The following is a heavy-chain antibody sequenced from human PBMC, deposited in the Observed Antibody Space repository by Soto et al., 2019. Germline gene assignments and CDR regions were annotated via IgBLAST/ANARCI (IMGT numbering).Heavy chain of an antibody. D-gene: IGHD4-17*01. CDR2: IYHSGST. Sequence: PSETLSLTCAVSGGSISSGGYSWSWIRQPPGKGLEWIGYIYHSGSTYYNPSLKSRVTISVDRSKNQFSLKLSSVTAADTAVYYCARGGNYDYGDYPFDYWGQGTLVTVSS. V-gene: IGHV4-30-2*01. CDR1: GGSISSGGYS. CDR3: ARGGNYDYGDYPFDY. J-gene: IGHJ4*02.